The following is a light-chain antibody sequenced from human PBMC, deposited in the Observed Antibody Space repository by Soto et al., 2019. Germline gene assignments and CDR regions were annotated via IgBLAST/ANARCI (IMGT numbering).Light chain of an antibody. CDR1: QGITSY. Sequence: AIRMTQSPSSFSASTGDRVTITCRASQGITSYLAWYQQKPGKAPKLLIYAASTLQSAVPSRFSGSGSGTDFTLTINCLQSEDFATYYCQQYYSYPFTFGPGTKVDI. CDR2: AAS. V-gene: IGKV1-8*01. CDR3: QQYYSYPFT. J-gene: IGKJ3*01.